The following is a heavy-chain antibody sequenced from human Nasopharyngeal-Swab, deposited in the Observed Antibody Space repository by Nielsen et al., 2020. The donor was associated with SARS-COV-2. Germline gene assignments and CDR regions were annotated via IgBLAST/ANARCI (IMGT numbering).Heavy chain of an antibody. D-gene: IGHD3-3*01. Sequence: GESLKISCAASGFTFSTYGMNWVRQTPGKGLEWVSSISGTSSYIYYADSVKGRFTISRDNAKNSLYLQMNSLRAEDTAVYYCARDRYDFWSGYYTPYYYYYGMDVWGQGTTVTVSS. CDR3: ARDRYDFWSGYYTPYYYYYGMDV. CDR1: GFTFSTYG. J-gene: IGHJ6*02. CDR2: ISGTSSYI. V-gene: IGHV3-21*01.